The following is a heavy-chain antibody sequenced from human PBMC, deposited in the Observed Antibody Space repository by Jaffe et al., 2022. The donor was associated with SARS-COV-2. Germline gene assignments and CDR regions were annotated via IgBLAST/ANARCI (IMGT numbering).Heavy chain of an antibody. J-gene: IGHJ4*02. CDR1: GFTFSSYA. CDR2: ISYDGSNK. D-gene: IGHD3-22*01. Sequence: QVQLVESGGGVVQPGRSLRLSCAASGFTFSSYAMHWVRQAPGKGLEWVAVISYDGSNKYYADSVKGRFTISRDNSKNTLYLQMNSLRAEDTAVYYCARDPTLYYDSSGSLDYWGQGTLVTVSS. V-gene: IGHV3-30-3*01. CDR3: ARDPTLYYDSSGSLDY.